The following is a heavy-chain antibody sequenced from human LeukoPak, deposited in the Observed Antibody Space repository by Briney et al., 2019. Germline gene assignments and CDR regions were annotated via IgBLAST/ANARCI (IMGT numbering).Heavy chain of an antibody. CDR2: IYYSGST. J-gene: IGHJ4*02. Sequence: SETLSLTCTVSGGSISSYYWSWIRQPPGKGLECVGYIYYSGSTNYNPSLKSRVTISVDTSKNQFSLKLSSVTAADTAVYYCARDLHYDSSGYYYGYWGQGTLVTVSS. CDR3: ARDLHYDSSGYYYGY. V-gene: IGHV4-59*12. CDR1: GGSISSYY. D-gene: IGHD3-22*01.